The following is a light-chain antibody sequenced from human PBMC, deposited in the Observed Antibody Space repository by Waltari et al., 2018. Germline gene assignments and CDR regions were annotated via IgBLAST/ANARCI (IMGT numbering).Light chain of an antibody. J-gene: IGLJ2*01. CDR2: GKN. CDR1: SLRSYY. CDR3: NSRDSSCNHQRV. V-gene: IGLV3-19*01. Sequence: SSELTQDPAVSVALGQTVRITCQGDSLRSYYASWYQQKPGQAPVLVIYGKNNRPSGIPDRFSGSSSGNTASLTITGAQAEDEADYYCNSRDSSCNHQRVFGGGTKLTVL.